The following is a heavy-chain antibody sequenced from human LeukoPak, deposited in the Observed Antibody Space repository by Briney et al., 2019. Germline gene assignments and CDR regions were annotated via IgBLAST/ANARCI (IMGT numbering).Heavy chain of an antibody. CDR2: IYYSGST. D-gene: IGHD3-22*01. CDR3: ARDVPDYYDSSDDAFDI. V-gene: IGHV4-31*03. J-gene: IGHJ3*02. CDR1: GGSISNGGYY. Sequence: SETLSLTCNVSGGSISNGGYYWSWIRQRPGKGLEWIGYIYYSGSTYYNPSLKSRVTMSVDTSKNQFSLKLSSVTAADTAVYYCARDVPDYYDSSDDAFDIWGQGTMVTVSS.